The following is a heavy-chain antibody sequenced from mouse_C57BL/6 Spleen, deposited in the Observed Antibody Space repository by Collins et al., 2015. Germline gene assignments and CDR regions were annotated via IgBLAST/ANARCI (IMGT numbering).Heavy chain of an antibody. CDR3: ARLGRDWYFDV. Sequence: VQLQQSGPELVKPGASVKISCKASGYAFSSSWMNWVKQRPGKGLEWIGRIYPGDGDTNYNGKFKGKATLTADKSSSTAYMQLSSLTSEDSAVYFCARLGRDWYFDVWGTGTTVTVSS. CDR2: IYPGDGDT. J-gene: IGHJ1*03. CDR1: GYAFSSSW. V-gene: IGHV1-82*01. D-gene: IGHD4-1*01.